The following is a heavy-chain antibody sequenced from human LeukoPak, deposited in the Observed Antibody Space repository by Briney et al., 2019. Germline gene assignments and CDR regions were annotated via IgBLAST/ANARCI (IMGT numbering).Heavy chain of an antibody. J-gene: IGHJ5*02. Sequence: SETLSLTCTVSGGSISSSYYYWGWIRQPPGKGLEWIGSIYYSGSTYYNPSLKSRVTISLDTSKNQFSLKLSSVTAADTAVYYCATSAAAGMDWFDPWGQGTLVTVSS. CDR2: IYYSGST. V-gene: IGHV4-39*07. CDR1: GGSISSSYYY. CDR3: ATSAAAGMDWFDP. D-gene: IGHD6-13*01.